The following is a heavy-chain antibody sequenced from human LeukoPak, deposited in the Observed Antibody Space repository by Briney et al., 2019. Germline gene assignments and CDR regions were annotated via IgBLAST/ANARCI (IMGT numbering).Heavy chain of an antibody. CDR2: IYYSGST. CDR1: GGSISGSSYY. D-gene: IGHD3-3*01. J-gene: IGHJ4*02. CDR3: ARRYYDFWSGYYDY. Sequence: PSETLSLTCTVSGGSISGSSYYWGWIRQPPGKGLEWIGSIYYSGSTYYNPSLKSRVTISVDTSKNQFSLKLSSVTAADTAVYYCARRYYDFWSGYYDYWGQGTLVTVSS. V-gene: IGHV4-39*07.